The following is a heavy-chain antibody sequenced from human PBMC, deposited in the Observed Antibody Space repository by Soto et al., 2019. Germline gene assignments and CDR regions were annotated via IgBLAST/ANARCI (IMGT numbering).Heavy chain of an antibody. CDR1: GGTFSSYA. J-gene: IGHJ6*02. Sequence: SVKVSCKASGGTFSSYAISWVRQAPGQGLEWMGGIIPIFGTANYAQKFQGRVTITADESTSTAYMELSSLRSEDTAVYYCARTRRAYDSSGYYYPRGNYYYYYGMDVWGQGTTVTVSS. D-gene: IGHD3-22*01. CDR3: ARTRRAYDSSGYYYPRGNYYYYYGMDV. CDR2: IIPIFGTA. V-gene: IGHV1-69*13.